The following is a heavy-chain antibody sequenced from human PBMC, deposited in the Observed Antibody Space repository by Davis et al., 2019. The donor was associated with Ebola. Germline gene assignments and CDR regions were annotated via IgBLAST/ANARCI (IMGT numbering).Heavy chain of an antibody. D-gene: IGHD6-13*01. CDR3: ARVQQQLFLEP. CDR2: INHSGST. Sequence: MPSETLSLTCTVSGGSISSYYWSWIRQPPGKGLEWIGEINHSGSTNYNPSLKSRVTISVDTSKNQFSLKLSSVTAADTAVYYCARVQQQLFLEPWGQGTLVTVSS. CDR1: GGSISSYY. J-gene: IGHJ5*02. V-gene: IGHV4-34*01.